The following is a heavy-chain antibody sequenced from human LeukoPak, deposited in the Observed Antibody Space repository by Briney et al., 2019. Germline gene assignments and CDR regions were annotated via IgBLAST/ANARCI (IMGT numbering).Heavy chain of an antibody. CDR3: ARPRGCGSSRCNNFDY. CDR1: GFTVSSNS. J-gene: IGHJ4*02. Sequence: GGSLRLSCTVSGFTVSSNSMSWVRQAPGKGLEWVSFIYSDNTHYSDSVKGRFTISRDNSKNTLYLQMNRLRAEDTAVYYCARPRGCGSSRCNNFDYWGQGTLVTVSS. D-gene: IGHD2-2*01. V-gene: IGHV3-53*01. CDR2: IYSDNT.